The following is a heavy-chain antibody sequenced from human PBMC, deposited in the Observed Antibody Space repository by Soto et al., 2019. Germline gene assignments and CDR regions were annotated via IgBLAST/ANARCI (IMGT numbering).Heavy chain of an antibody. Sequence: EVQLLESGGGLVQPGGSLRLSCAASGFTFSSYVMSWVRQAPGKGLEWVSAISGSGGSTYYADSVKGRFTISRDNSKNTLYLQMNSLRAEDTAVYYCAKDLTTRYCSGGSCYSIFDYWGQGTLVTVSS. J-gene: IGHJ4*02. CDR1: GFTFSSYV. CDR3: AKDLTTRYCSGGSCYSIFDY. D-gene: IGHD2-15*01. V-gene: IGHV3-23*01. CDR2: ISGSGGST.